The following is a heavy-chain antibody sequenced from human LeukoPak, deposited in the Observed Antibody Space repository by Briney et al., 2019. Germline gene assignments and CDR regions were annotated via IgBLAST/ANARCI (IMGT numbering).Heavy chain of an antibody. J-gene: IGHJ4*02. CDR1: GFTFSSYA. Sequence: GGSLRLSCAASGFTFSSYAMHWVRQAPGKGLEWVEVISYDGSNKYYADSVKGRFTISRDNSKNTLYLQMNSLRAEDTAVYYCAREYPGYYFDYWGQGTLVTVSS. CDR2: ISYDGSNK. V-gene: IGHV3-30*04. CDR3: AREYPGYYFDY. D-gene: IGHD2-2*01.